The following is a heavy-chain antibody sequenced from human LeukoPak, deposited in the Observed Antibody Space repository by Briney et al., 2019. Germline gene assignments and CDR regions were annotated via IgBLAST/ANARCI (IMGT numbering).Heavy chain of an antibody. CDR2: IRYDGSNK. CDR3: AKEERRYSSGWYYFDY. CDR1: GFTFRNYG. Sequence: GGSLRLSCAASGFTFRNYGMSWVRQAPGKGLEWVAFIRYDGSNKYYADSVKGRFTISRDNSKNTLYLQMNSLRAEDTAVYYCAKEERRYSSGWYYFDYWGQGTLVTVSS. V-gene: IGHV3-30*02. D-gene: IGHD6-19*01. J-gene: IGHJ4*02.